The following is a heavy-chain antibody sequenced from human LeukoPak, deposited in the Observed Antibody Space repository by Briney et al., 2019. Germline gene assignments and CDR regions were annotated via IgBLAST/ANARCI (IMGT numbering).Heavy chain of an antibody. CDR2: INPSGGST. CDR3: ARGTYCYDSSGYYYGYYFDY. J-gene: IGHJ4*02. D-gene: IGHD3-22*01. CDR1: GYTFTSHY. V-gene: IGHV1-46*01. Sequence: ASVKVSCKASGYTFTSHYMHWVRQAPGQGLEWMGIINPSGGSTSYAQKFQGRVTMTRDTSTSTVYMELSSLRSEDTAVYYCARGTYCYDSSGYYYGYYFDYWGQGTLVTVSS.